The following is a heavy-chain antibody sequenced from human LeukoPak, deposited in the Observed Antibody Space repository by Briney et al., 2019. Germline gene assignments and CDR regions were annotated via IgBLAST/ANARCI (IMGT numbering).Heavy chain of an antibody. CDR3: AREVAYCGGDCPTDAFDI. CDR2: ISSSSSYI. D-gene: IGHD2-21*02. V-gene: IGHV3-21*01. J-gene: IGHJ3*02. Sequence: GGSLRLSCAASGFTFSSYSMNWVRQAPGKGLEWVSSISSSSSYIYYADSVKGRFTISRDNARNTLYLQMNSLRAEDTAVYYCAREVAYCGGDCPTDAFDIWGQGTMVTVSS. CDR1: GFTFSSYS.